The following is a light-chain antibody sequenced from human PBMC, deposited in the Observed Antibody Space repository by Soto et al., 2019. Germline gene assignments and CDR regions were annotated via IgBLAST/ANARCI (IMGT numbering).Light chain of an antibody. Sequence: DIQMTQSPSSLSASVGDRVTITCRASQAITNYLAWYQQKPGKVPKLLIYAASTLQSGVPSRFSGSGSGTDFTLTISSLQPEDVATYYCQKNNRAPETFGQGTKVEIK. J-gene: IGKJ1*01. V-gene: IGKV1-27*01. CDR1: QAITNY. CDR3: QKNNRAPET. CDR2: AAS.